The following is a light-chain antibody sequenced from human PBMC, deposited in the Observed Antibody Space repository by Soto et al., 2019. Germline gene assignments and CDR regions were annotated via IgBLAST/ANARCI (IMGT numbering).Light chain of an antibody. V-gene: IGKV3-11*01. CDR1: QSVSNS. Sequence: EIVLTQSPATLSLSPGERATLSCWASQSVSNSLAWYQQRPGQSPRLLIYDVSTRATGIPARFGGSGSGTDFTLTISSLETEDFAVYYCQQYGSSPPWTFGQGTKVEIK. J-gene: IGKJ1*01. CDR3: QQYGSSPPWT. CDR2: DVS.